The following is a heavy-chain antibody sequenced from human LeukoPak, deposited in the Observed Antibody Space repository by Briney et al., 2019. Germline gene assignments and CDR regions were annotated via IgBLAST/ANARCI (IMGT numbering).Heavy chain of an antibody. V-gene: IGHV1-46*01. Sequence: ASVKVSCKASGYIFTNYYMHWVRQAPGQGLEWMGIINPSDGSTSYAQKFQGRVTMTRDTSTSTVYMELSSLRSEDTAVYYCARVHPGYKSAFLRAFDMWGQGTMVIVSS. CDR1: GYIFTNYY. CDR3: ARVHPGYKSAFLRAFDM. D-gene: IGHD1-14*01. CDR2: INPSDGST. J-gene: IGHJ3*02.